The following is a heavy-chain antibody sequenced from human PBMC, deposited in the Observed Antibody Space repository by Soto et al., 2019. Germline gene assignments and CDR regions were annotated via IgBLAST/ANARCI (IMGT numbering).Heavy chain of an antibody. V-gene: IGHV1-58*01. CDR1: AFTFTSSA. Sequence: SGKVSCKASAFTFTSSALQWVRQARGQRLEWIGWIVVGSGNTNYAQKFQERVTITRDMSTSTAYMELSSLRSEDTAVYYCAAPREWFPAYWGQGTLVTVSS. CDR3: AAPREWFPAY. J-gene: IGHJ4*02. CDR2: IVVGSGNT. D-gene: IGHD3-3*01.